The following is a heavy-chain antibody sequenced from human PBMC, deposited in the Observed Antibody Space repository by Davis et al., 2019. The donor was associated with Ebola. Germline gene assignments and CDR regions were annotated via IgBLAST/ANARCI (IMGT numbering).Heavy chain of an antibody. CDR2: ISCYNGYT. D-gene: IGHD3-10*01. J-gene: IGHJ1*01. V-gene: IGHV1-18*04. CDR1: GYTFTSYG. CDR3: VRFLGSSRRGGRAASGGEYFHY. Sequence: AASVKVSCKASGYTFTSYGISWVRQAPGQELEWVGWISCYNGYTNYAQKFQDRVTMSRDTFTNTVYMELRSLRTDDTAIYYCVRFLGSSRRGGRAASGGEYFHYWGQGTLITVSS.